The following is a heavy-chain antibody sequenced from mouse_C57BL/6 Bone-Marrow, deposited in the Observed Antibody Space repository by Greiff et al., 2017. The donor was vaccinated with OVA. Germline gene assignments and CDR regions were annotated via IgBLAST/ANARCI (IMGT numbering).Heavy chain of an antibody. CDR3: ARVIYYYGSRGDYYFAY. CDR2: IHPNSGST. CDR1: GYTFTSYW. D-gene: IGHD1-1*01. Sequence: QVQLQQPGAELVKPGASVKLSCKASGYTFTSYWMHWVKQRPGQGLEWIGMIHPNSGSTNYNEKFKSKATLTVDKSSSTAYMQLSSLTSEDSAVYYCARVIYYYGSRGDYYFAYWGQGTTLTVSS. J-gene: IGHJ2*01. V-gene: IGHV1-64*01.